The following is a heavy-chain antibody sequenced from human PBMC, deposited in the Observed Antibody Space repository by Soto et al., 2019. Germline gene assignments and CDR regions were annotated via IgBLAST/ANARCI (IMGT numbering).Heavy chain of an antibody. CDR2: FSGSGDST. D-gene: IGHD5-12*01. J-gene: IGHJ4*02. Sequence: PGGSLRLSCAASGFTFSTYAMNWVRQAPGKGLEWVSVFSGSGDSTYYADSVKGRFIISRDNSKNTLYLQMNSLRAEDTAVYYCAKDNGYFAFDSWGQGTLVTVSS. CDR1: GFTFSTYA. CDR3: AKDNGYFAFDS. V-gene: IGHV3-23*01.